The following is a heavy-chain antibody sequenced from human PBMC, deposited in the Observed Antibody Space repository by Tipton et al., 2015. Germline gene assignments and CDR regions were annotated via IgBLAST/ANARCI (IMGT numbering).Heavy chain of an antibody. D-gene: IGHD4-11*01. J-gene: IGHJ4*02. V-gene: IGHV4-61*01. CDR2: IYYAGNT. CDR3: ASYDYSNMNFDY. CDR1: GGSVSGGSYY. Sequence: TLSLTCTVSGGSVSGGSYYWSWIRQPPGRGLEWIGYIYYAGNTNYNPSLKSRVTISVDTSKNQFSLNLSSVTAADTAVYYCASYDYSNMNFDYWGQGTLVTVSS.